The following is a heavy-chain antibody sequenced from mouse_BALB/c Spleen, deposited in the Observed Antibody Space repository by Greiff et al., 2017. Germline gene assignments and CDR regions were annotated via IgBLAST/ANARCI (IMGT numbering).Heavy chain of an antibody. Sequence: EVQLQESGTVLARPGASVKMSCTASGFNIKDYYMHWVKQRPEQGLEWIGWIDPENGDTEYAPKFQGKATMTADTSSNTAYLQLSSLTSEDTAVYYCNAGGSYAMDYWGQGTSVTVSS. CDR1: GFNIKDYY. D-gene: IGHD1-1*02. J-gene: IGHJ4*01. CDR2: IDPENGDT. V-gene: IGHV14-4*02. CDR3: NAGGSYAMDY.